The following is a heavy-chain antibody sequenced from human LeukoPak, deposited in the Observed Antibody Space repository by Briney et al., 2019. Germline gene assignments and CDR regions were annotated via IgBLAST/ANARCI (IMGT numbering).Heavy chain of an antibody. CDR3: AKDTPTTGYHLDS. V-gene: IGHV3-30*18. Sequence: GRSLRLSCAASGFTFSSYGMHWVRQAPGKGLEWVAVISYDGSNKSYADSVKGRFTISRDNSENTLYLQINSLRVEDTAVYYCAKDTPTTGYHLDSWGQGTLVTVSS. CDR2: ISYDGSNK. J-gene: IGHJ4*02. D-gene: IGHD1-1*01. CDR1: GFTFSSYG.